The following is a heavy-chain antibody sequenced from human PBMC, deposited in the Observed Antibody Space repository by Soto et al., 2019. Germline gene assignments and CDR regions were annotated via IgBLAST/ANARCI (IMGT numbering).Heavy chain of an antibody. J-gene: IGHJ4*02. CDR2: ISSSSSYT. D-gene: IGHD3-22*01. CDR1: GFTFSDYY. CDR3: ARKARNYYDSSGYPYYFDY. Sequence: GGSLRLSCAASGFTFSDYYMSWIRQAPGKGLEWVSYISSSSSYTNYADSVKGRFTISRDNAKNSLYLQMNSLRAEDTAVYYCARKARNYYDSSGYPYYFDYWGQGTLVTVSS. V-gene: IGHV3-11*06.